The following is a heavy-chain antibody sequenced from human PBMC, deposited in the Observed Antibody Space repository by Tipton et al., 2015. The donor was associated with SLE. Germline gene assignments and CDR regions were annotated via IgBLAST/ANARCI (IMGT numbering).Heavy chain of an antibody. CDR2: INYSGST. Sequence: TLSLTCAVYGGSFTSYYWTWIRQSPGKGLEWIGEINYSGSTKYNPSLKSRVTISVDASKSQFSLKVNFMTAADTAVYYCATSLNYYDSSGPVAWGQGTMVTVSS. CDR1: GGSFTSYY. J-gene: IGHJ3*01. CDR3: ATSLNYYDSSGPVA. D-gene: IGHD3-22*01. V-gene: IGHV4-34*01.